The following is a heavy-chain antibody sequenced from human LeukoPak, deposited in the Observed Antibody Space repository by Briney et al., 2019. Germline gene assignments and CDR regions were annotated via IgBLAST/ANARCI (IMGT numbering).Heavy chain of an antibody. D-gene: IGHD3-10*01. CDR1: GGSFSGYY. Sequence: SETLSLTCAVYGGSFSGYYWSWIRQPPGKGLEWIGEINHSGSTNYNPSLKSRVTISVDTSKNQFSLKLSSVTAADTAVYYCARGGSKSYYYYYGMDVWGQGTTVTVSS. CDR2: INHSGST. J-gene: IGHJ6*02. V-gene: IGHV4-34*01. CDR3: ARGGSKSYYYYYGMDV.